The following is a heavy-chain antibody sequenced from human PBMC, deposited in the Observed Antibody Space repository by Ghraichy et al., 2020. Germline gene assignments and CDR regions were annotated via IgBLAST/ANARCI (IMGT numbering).Heavy chain of an antibody. CDR1: GATFSSYA. CDR3: ARAQTRNVLRFLEWLPSYYYYMDV. CDR2: IIPIFGTA. Sequence: SVKVSCKASGATFSSYAISWVRQAPGQGLEWMGGIIPIFGTANYAQKFQGRVTITADESTSTAYMELSSLRSEDTAVYYCARAQTRNVLRFLEWLPSYYYYMDVWGKVTTVTVSS. V-gene: IGHV1-69*13. D-gene: IGHD3-3*01. J-gene: IGHJ6*03.